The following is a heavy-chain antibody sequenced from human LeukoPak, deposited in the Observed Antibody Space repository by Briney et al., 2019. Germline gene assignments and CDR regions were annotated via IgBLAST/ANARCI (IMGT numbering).Heavy chain of an antibody. Sequence: QTGGSLRLSCAASGFTFSSYWMSWVRQAPGKGLEWVANIKQDGSEKYYVDSVKGRFTISRDNAKNSLYLQMNSLRAEDTAVYYCARDWAVAGGGYFDYWGQGTLVTVSS. V-gene: IGHV3-7*01. CDR3: ARDWAVAGGGYFDY. D-gene: IGHD6-19*01. CDR2: IKQDGSEK. J-gene: IGHJ4*02. CDR1: GFTFSSYW.